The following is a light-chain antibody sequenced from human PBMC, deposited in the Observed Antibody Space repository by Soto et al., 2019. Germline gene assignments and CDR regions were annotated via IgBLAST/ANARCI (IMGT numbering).Light chain of an antibody. Sequence: IQLTQSPSSLSASVGDRVTITCRASQNIAIYLAWYQQKPGEAPKLLIYAASTLYGGVPSRFSGSGSGTDFTLTISCLQSEDFATYYCQQYYSYPRTFGQGTKV. CDR2: AAS. CDR3: QQYYSYPRT. J-gene: IGKJ1*01. V-gene: IGKV1-9*01. CDR1: QNIAIY.